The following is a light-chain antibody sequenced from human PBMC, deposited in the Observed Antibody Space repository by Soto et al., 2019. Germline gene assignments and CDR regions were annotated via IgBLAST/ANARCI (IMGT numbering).Light chain of an antibody. V-gene: IGLV2-23*01. CDR2: EGN. J-gene: IGLJ1*01. CDR1: ISDVGSNGP. CDR3: CSYVGARTYV. Sequence: QSVLTQPASVSGSPGQSITISCTGSISDVGSNGPVSWYQQHPGQVTKLIIYEGNRRPSGVSSRFSGSKSGNTASLTISGLQAEDEAEYYCCSYVGARTYVFGTGTKVTVL.